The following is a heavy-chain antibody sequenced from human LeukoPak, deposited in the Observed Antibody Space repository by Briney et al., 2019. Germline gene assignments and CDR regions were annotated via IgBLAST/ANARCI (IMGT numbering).Heavy chain of an antibody. CDR2: ISGSGGST. D-gene: IGHD2-2*02. Sequence: GGSLRLSCAASGFTFSSYSMNWVRQAPGKGLEWVSAISGSGGSTYYADSVKGRFTISRDNSKNTLYLQMNSLRAEDTAVYYCAKADRPAAIRYYYMDVWGKGTTVTVSS. CDR1: GFTFSSYS. V-gene: IGHV3-23*01. CDR3: AKADRPAAIRYYYMDV. J-gene: IGHJ6*03.